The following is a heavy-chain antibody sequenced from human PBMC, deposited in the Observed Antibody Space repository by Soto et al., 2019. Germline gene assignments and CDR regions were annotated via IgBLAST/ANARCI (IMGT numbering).Heavy chain of an antibody. CDR1: GYTFTSYD. CDR3: ARGGSLYWYFDL. CDR2: MNASNGNT. V-gene: IGHV1-8*01. J-gene: IGHJ2*01. Sequence: ASVKVSCKASGYTFTSYDINWVRQATGQGLEWMGWMNASNGNTKYSQKFQGRVTMTRDTSASTAYMELSSLRSEDTAVYYCARGGSLYWYFDLWCRGTLV. D-gene: IGHD1-26*01.